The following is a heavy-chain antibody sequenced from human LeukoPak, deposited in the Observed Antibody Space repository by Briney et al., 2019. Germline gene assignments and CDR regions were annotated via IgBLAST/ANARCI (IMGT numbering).Heavy chain of an antibody. V-gene: IGHV4-39*07. Sequence: SETLSLTCTVSGGSISSSSYYWGWIRQPPGKGLEWIGSMYYSGSTYYNPSLKSRVTTAVDTSKNQFFLKLSSVTAADTAVYYCASVSGYGVRLDYWGQGTLVTVSS. CDR2: MYYSGST. CDR1: GGSISSSSYY. J-gene: IGHJ4*02. CDR3: ASVSGYGVRLDY. D-gene: IGHD5-12*01.